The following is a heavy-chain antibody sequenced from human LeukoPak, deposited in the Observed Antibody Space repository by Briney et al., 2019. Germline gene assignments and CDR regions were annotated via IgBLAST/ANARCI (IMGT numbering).Heavy chain of an antibody. J-gene: IGHJ6*03. D-gene: IGHD3-10*01. V-gene: IGHV4-4*09. Sequence: TSETLSLTCTVSGGSISSYYWSWIRQPPGKGLEWIGYIYTSGSTNYNPSLKSQVTISVDTSKNQFSLKLSSVTAADTAVYYCARAPLLDYYYYYMDVWGKGTTVTVSS. CDR2: IYTSGST. CDR1: GGSISSYY. CDR3: ARAPLLDYYYYYMDV.